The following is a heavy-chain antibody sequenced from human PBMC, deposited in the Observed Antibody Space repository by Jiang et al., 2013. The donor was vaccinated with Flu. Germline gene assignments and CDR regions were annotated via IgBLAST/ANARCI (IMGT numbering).Heavy chain of an antibody. D-gene: IGHD3-9*01. Sequence: SGAEVKKPGASVKVSCKASGYTFTSYGISWVRQAPGQGLEWMGWISAYNGNTNYAQKLQGRVTMTTDTSTSTAYMELRSLRSDDTAVYYCARCNGEYYDILTGYLPPDAFDIWGQGTMVTVSS. V-gene: IGHV1-18*01. J-gene: IGHJ3*02. CDR2: ISAYNGNT. CDR3: ARCNGEYYDILTGYLPPDAFDI. CDR1: GYTFTSYG.